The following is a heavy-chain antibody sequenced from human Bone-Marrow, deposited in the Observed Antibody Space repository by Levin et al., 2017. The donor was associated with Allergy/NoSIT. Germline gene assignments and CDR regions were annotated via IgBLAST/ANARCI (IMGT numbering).Heavy chain of an antibody. CDR1: GFTFSNAW. J-gene: IGHJ3*02. CDR2: IKSKTDGGTT. D-gene: IGHD3-22*01. V-gene: IGHV3-15*01. CDR3: TTDSGGYYDSSGYYYLDAFDI. Sequence: GGSLRLSCAASGFTFSNAWMSWVRQAPGKGLEWVGRIKSKTDGGTTDYAAPVKGRFTISRDDSKNTLYLQMNSLKTEDTAVYYCTTDSGGYYDSSGYYYLDAFDIWGQGTMVTVSS.